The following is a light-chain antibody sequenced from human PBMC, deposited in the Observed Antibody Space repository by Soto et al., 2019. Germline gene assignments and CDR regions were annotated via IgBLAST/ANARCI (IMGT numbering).Light chain of an antibody. CDR1: ESISRDY. CDR3: QQRSNWPPIT. Sequence: EIVLTQSPGTLSLSPGQRATLSCRASESISRDYLAWYQQRLGQAPRLLIYDASNRATGIPARFSGSGSGTDFTLTISSLEPEDFAVYYCQQRSNWPPITFGQGTRLEI. J-gene: IGKJ5*01. CDR2: DAS. V-gene: IGKV3-11*01.